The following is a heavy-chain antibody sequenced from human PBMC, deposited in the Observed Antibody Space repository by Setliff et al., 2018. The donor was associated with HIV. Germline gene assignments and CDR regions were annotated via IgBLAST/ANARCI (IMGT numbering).Heavy chain of an antibody. CDR2: IYYSGST. CDR3: AGQITMVRGVYQPYYYYYMDV. Sequence: SETLSLTCSVSGGSISSYYWSWIPQPPGKGLEWIGYIYYSGSTNYNPSLKSRVTISVDTSKNQFSLKLSSVTAADTAVYYCAGQITMVRGVYQPYYYYYMDVWGKGTTVTVSS. D-gene: IGHD3-10*01. CDR1: GGSISSYY. J-gene: IGHJ6*03. V-gene: IGHV4-59*08.